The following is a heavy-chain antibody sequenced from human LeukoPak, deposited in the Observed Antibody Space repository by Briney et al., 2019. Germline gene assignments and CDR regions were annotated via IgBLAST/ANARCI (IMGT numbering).Heavy chain of an antibody. CDR3: VRERGATVDY. Sequence: GASVKVSCKASGYTFSGYYIHWVRQAPGQGLEWMGWINFNSGDTNYAQKFQGRVTVTRDTSINTTYMELSSLRADDTAIYHCVRERGATVDYWGQGTLVTVSS. D-gene: IGHD1-26*01. CDR1: GYTFSGYY. CDR2: INFNSGDT. J-gene: IGHJ4*02. V-gene: IGHV1-2*02.